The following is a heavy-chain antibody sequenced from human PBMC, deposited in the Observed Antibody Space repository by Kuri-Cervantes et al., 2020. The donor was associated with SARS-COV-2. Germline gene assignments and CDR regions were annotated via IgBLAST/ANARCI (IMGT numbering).Heavy chain of an antibody. V-gene: IGHV3-48*03. J-gene: IGHJ4*02. CDR2: ISGSGSTI. Sequence: GGSLRLSCAASGFTFSDYEMNWVRQAPGKRLEWVSYISGSGSTIYYADSVKGRFTISRDNAENSLYLQMNSLRAEDTAVYYCARDGSYGDYEYWGQGTLVTVSS. D-gene: IGHD4-17*01. CDR1: GFTFSDYE. CDR3: ARDGSYGDYEY.